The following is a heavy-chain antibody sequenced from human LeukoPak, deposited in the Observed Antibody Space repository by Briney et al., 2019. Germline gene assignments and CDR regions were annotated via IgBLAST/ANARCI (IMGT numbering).Heavy chain of an antibody. V-gene: IGHV4-30-2*01. CDR2: IYHSGST. J-gene: IGHJ4*02. Sequence: PSETLSLTCTVSGGSISSGGYYWSWIRQPPGKGLEWIGYIYHSGSTYYNPSLKSRVTISVDRSKNQFSLKLSSVTAADTAVYYCARVRTKEMATVPFDYWGQGTLVTVSS. CDR1: GGSISSGGYY. CDR3: ARVRTKEMATVPFDY. D-gene: IGHD5-24*01.